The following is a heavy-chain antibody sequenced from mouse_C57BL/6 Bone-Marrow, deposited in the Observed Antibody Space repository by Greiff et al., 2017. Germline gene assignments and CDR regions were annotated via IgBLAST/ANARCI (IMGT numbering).Heavy chain of an antibody. CDR1: GFTFTDYY. J-gene: IGHJ3*01. V-gene: IGHV7-3*01. CDR3: ARYGGGFAY. CDR2: IRNKANGYTT. Sequence: EVKLMESGGGLVQPGGSLSLSCAASGFTFTDYYMSWVRQPPGKALEWLGFIRNKANGYTTEYSASVKGRFTISRDNSHSILYLQMNALRAEDSATYYCARYGGGFAYWGQGTLVTVSA.